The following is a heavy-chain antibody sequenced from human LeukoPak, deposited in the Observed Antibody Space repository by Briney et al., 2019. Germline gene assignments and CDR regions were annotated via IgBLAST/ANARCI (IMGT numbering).Heavy chain of an antibody. V-gene: IGHV1-2*02. J-gene: IGHJ4*02. CDR3: ARADYYDSSGYYNYYFDY. CDR1: GYTFTGYY. CDR2: INPNSGGT. D-gene: IGHD3-22*01. Sequence: ASVKVSCKASGYTFTGYYMHWVRQAPGQGLEWMGWINPNSGGTNYAQKFQGRVTMTRDTSISTAYMELSRLRSDDTAVYYRARADYYDSSGYYNYYFDYWGQGTLVTVSS.